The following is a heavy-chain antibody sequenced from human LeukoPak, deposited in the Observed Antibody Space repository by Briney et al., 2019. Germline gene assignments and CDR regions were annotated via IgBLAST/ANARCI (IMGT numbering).Heavy chain of an antibody. CDR1: GYSFTSYW. D-gene: IGHD5-12*01. Sequence: GESLKISCQGSGYSFTSYWIGWVRQMPGKGLEWMGIIYPGDSDTRYSPSFQGQVTISADKSISTAYLQWSSLKASDTAMYYCARQRGYSGYDSDNWFDPWGQGTLVTVSS. CDR3: ARQRGYSGYDSDNWFDP. J-gene: IGHJ5*02. CDR2: IYPGDSDT. V-gene: IGHV5-51*01.